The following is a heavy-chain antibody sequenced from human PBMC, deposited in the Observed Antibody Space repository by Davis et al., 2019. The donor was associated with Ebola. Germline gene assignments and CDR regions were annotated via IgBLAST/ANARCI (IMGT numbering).Heavy chain of an antibody. J-gene: IGHJ3*02. CDR3: AKAQHAYGELIDAFDI. CDR2: ISYDGSNK. V-gene: IGHV3-30*18. D-gene: IGHD1-26*01. CDR1: GFTFSSYG. Sequence: GESLKISCAASGFTFSSYGMHWVRQAPGKGLEWVAVISYDGSNKYYADSVKGRFTISRDNSKNTLYLQMNSLRAENTAVYYCAKAQHAYGELIDAFDIWGQGTMVTVSS.